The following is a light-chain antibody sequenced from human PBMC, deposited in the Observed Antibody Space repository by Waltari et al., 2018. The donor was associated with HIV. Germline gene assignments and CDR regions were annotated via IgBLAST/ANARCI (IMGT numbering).Light chain of an antibody. V-gene: IGLV2-23*03. CDR2: EGS. CDR3: CSYAGSNTFV. Sequence: QSALTQPASVSGSPGQSITISCTGTNSCVGSYNLVSWYQQHPGKAPKLMIYEGSKRPSGVSNRFSGSKSGNTASLTISGLQAEDEADYYCCSYAGSNTFVFGTGTKVTVL. J-gene: IGLJ1*01. CDR1: NSCVGSYNL.